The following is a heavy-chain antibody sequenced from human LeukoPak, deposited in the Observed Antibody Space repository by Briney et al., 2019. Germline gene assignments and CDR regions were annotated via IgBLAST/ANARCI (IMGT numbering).Heavy chain of an antibody. V-gene: IGHV4-34*01. Sequence: PSETLSLTCAVYGGSFSGYYWSWIRQPPGKGLEWIGEINHSGSTNYNPSLKSRVTISVDTSKNQFSLKLSSVTAADTAVYYCARGPLFDRITIFGVAIKDPVYMDVWGKGTTVTVSS. J-gene: IGHJ6*03. CDR1: GGSFSGYY. D-gene: IGHD3-3*01. CDR2: INHSGST. CDR3: ARGPLFDRITIFGVAIKDPVYMDV.